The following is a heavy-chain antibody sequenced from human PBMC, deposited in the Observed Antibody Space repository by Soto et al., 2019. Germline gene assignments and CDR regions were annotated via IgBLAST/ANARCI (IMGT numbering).Heavy chain of an antibody. CDR3: ARVPDTSSSWYYFDY. V-gene: IGHV4-59*01. CDR1: GGSISSYY. D-gene: IGHD6-13*01. CDR2: IYYSGST. J-gene: IGHJ4*02. Sequence: SETLSLTCTVSGGSISSYYWSWIRQPPGKGLEWIGYIYYSGSTNYNPSLKSRVTISVDTSKNQFSLKLSSVTAADTAVYYCARVPDTSSSWYYFDYWGQGTLVTVSS.